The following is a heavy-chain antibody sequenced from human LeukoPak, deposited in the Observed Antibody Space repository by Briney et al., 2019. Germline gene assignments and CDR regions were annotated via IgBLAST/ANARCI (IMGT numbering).Heavy chain of an antibody. Sequence: ASVKISCKASGYTFATYLISWVRQAPGQGLEWMGRISAQSGNTNYARNVQGRASLATDAATGTAYMELRSLRFDDTAIYYCARSDYYDISGYDSWGQGTLVTVSS. CDR2: ISAQSGNT. CDR1: GYTFATYL. V-gene: IGHV1-18*01. CDR3: ARSDYYDISGYDS. J-gene: IGHJ5*01. D-gene: IGHD3-22*01.